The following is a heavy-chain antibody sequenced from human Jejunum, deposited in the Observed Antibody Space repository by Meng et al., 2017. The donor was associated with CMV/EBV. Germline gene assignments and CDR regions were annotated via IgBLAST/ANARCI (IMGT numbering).Heavy chain of an antibody. V-gene: IGHV3-30-3*01. J-gene: IGHJ4*02. D-gene: IGHD5-24*01. Sequence: QVRMVEAGGVWGQPGGSLRLSCAASGFTFSTYIIHWVRQAPGKGLDWVAVISSDGSNKYYADSVKGRFNISRNNSKNTLYLQMNSLRAEDTAVYYCARGHDGYNYLFDYWGQGTLVTVSS. CDR1: GFTFSTYI. CDR2: ISSDGSNK. CDR3: ARGHDGYNYLFDY.